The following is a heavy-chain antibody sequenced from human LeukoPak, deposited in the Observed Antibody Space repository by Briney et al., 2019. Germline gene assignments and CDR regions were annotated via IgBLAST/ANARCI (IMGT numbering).Heavy chain of an antibody. Sequence: PGGSLRLSCAASGFTFSSYNMNWVRQAPGKGLEWVSYISSSSSTIYYAASVKGRFTISRDNAKNSLSLQMNSLRDEDTAVYYCARDYCGGASCYGFFDYWGQGALVTVSS. CDR2: ISSSSSTI. D-gene: IGHD2-15*01. CDR3: ARDYCGGASCYGFFDY. J-gene: IGHJ4*02. V-gene: IGHV3-48*02. CDR1: GFTFSSYN.